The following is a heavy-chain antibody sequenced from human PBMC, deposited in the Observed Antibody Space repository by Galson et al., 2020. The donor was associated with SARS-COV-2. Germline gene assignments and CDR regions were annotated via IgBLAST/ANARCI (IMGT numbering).Heavy chain of an antibody. V-gene: IGHV3-66*01. CDR3: AREGRVRGGYGMDV. J-gene: IGHJ6*02. CDR1: GFTVSSNY. CDR2: SYSGGST. D-gene: IGHD3-10*01. Sequence: GESLKISCAASGFTVSSNYMSWVRQAPGKGLEWVSVSYSGGSTYYADSVKGRFTISRDNSKNTLYLQMNSLRAEDTAVYYCAREGRVRGGYGMDVWGQGTTVTVSS.